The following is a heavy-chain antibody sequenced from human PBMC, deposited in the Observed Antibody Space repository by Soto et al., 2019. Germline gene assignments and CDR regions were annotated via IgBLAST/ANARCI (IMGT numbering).Heavy chain of an antibody. Sequence: PSETLSLTCTVSGGSISSGDYYWSWIRQPPGKGLEWIGYIYYSGSTYYNPSLKSRLTISVDTSKNQFSLKLSSVTAADTAVYYCARDEAGNSNGYYYDYWGQGTLVTVSS. D-gene: IGHD3-22*01. CDR1: GGSISSGDYY. CDR2: IYYSGST. J-gene: IGHJ4*02. V-gene: IGHV4-30-4*01. CDR3: ARDEAGNSNGYYYDY.